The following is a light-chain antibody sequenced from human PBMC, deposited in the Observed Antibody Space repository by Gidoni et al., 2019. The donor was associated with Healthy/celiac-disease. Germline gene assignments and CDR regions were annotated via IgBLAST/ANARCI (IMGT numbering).Light chain of an antibody. Sequence: QSVLPQPPSVSAAPRQKVTISCSGSRSNIGNNSVSWYQQLPGTAPKLLIYDNNKRPSGIPDRFSGSKSGTSATLGITGLQTGDEADYYCGTWDSSLSAVVFGGGTKLTVL. J-gene: IGLJ2*01. CDR3: GTWDSSLSAVV. CDR2: DNN. V-gene: IGLV1-51*01. CDR1: RSNIGNNS.